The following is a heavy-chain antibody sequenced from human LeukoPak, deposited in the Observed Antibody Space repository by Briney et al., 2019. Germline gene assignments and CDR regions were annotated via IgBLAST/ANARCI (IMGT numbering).Heavy chain of an antibody. Sequence: GGSLRLSCAASGFTFSGSAMHWVRQASGKGLEWVGRIRSKANSYSTAYAASVKGRFTISRDDSKNTAYLQMNSLKTEDTAVYYCTRHRGGAAAGKGYYGMDVWGQGTTVTVSS. D-gene: IGHD6-13*01. CDR1: GFTFSGSA. V-gene: IGHV3-73*01. J-gene: IGHJ6*02. CDR3: TRHRGGAAAGKGYYGMDV. CDR2: IRSKANSYST.